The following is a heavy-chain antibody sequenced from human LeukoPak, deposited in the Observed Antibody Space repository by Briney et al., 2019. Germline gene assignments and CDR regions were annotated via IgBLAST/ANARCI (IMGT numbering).Heavy chain of an antibody. CDR1: GFTFSSYA. D-gene: IGHD6-19*01. Sequence: GGLRLSCAASGFTFSSYAMSWVRQAPGKGLEWVSVILTAGKTYYADSVKGRFTISRDDSKNMVYLQMNSLRAEDTAVYFCAREGYSSGWFRLWGQGTLVTVSS. CDR2: ILTAGKT. CDR3: AREGYSSGWFRL. V-gene: IGHV3-53*01. J-gene: IGHJ4*02.